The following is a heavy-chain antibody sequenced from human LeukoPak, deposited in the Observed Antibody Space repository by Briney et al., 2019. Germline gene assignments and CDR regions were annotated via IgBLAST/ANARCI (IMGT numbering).Heavy chain of an antibody. Sequence: SETLSLTCTVSGGSISSGGYYWSWIRQHPGKGLEWIGYIYYSGSTNYNPSLKSRVTISVDTSKNQSSLKPSSVTAADTAVYYCARRSPHDYGGMDVWGQGTTVTVSS. V-gene: IGHV4-61*08. CDR3: ARRSPHDYGGMDV. J-gene: IGHJ6*02. D-gene: IGHD4-17*01. CDR2: IYYSGST. CDR1: GGSISSGGYY.